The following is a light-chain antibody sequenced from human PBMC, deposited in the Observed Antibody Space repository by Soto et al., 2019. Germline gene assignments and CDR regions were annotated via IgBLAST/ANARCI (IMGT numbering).Light chain of an antibody. Sequence: EIVLTQSPGTLPLSPGERATLSCRASHSVSNSLAWYQQKPGQTPRLLVHSVSTRAIGIPDRFSGSGSGTDFTLTISRLEPEDFAVYYCQQYSSSPYTFGQGTKLEIK. CDR2: SVS. CDR3: QQYSSSPYT. CDR1: HSVSNS. V-gene: IGKV3-20*01. J-gene: IGKJ2*01.